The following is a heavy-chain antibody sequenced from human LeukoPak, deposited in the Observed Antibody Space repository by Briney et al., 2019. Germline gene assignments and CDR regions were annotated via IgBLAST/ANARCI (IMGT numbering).Heavy chain of an antibody. D-gene: IGHD3-16*02. J-gene: IGHJ4*02. CDR2: IWYDGSNK. V-gene: IGHV3-33*06. CDR1: GFTFSSYG. CDR3: AKEYERLGELSFDY. Sequence: SGGSLRLSCAASGFTFSSYGMHWVRQAPGKGLEWVAVIWYDGSNKYYADSVKGRFTISRDNSKNTLYLQMNILRAEDTAVYYCAKEYERLGELSFDYWGQGTLVTVSS.